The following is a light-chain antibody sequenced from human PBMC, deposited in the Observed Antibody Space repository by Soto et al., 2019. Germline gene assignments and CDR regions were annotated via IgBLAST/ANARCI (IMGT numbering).Light chain of an antibody. V-gene: IGLV2-23*02. CDR2: EVN. CDR1: NSDVGKYDF. CDR3: CSYTSSETVV. Sequence: QSALTQPASVSGTPGQSITISCTGTNSDVGKYDFVSWYQHYPDKAPKFIIYEVNKRPSGVSHRFSGSKSGSTASLTISGLQAEDEAHYYGCSYTSSETVVFGGGTKLTVL. J-gene: IGLJ3*02.